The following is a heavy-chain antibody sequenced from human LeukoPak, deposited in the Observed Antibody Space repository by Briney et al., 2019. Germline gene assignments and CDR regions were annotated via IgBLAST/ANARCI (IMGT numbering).Heavy chain of an antibody. V-gene: IGHV1-2*02. CDR1: GYTFTSYA. Sequence: ASVKVSCKASGYTFTSYAMNWVRQAPGQGLEWMGWINPNSGGTNYAQKFQGRVTMTRDTSISTAYMELSRLRSDDTAVYYCARESFAVYRPGYWGQGTLGTVSS. CDR2: INPNSGGT. D-gene: IGHD2-2*02. J-gene: IGHJ4*02. CDR3: ARESFAVYRPGY.